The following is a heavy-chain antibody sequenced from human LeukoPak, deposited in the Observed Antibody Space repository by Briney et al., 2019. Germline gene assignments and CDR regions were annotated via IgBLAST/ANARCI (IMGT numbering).Heavy chain of an antibody. CDR1: GYTFTGNY. V-gene: IGHV1-2*02. D-gene: IGHD5-12*01. Sequence: GASVKVSCKASGYTFTGNYMHWVGQAPGQGLEWMGWINPNSGGTNYAQKFQGRVTMTRDTSISTAYMELRSLRSDDTAVYYCARDVGIDGGDSAYDIWGQGTLVTVSS. CDR3: ARDVGIDGGDSAYDI. J-gene: IGHJ4*02. CDR2: INPNSGGT.